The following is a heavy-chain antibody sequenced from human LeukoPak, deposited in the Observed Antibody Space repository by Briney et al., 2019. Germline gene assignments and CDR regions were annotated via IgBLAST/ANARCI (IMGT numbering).Heavy chain of an antibody. CDR2: INPNSGGT. CDR3: ARGVLGSSGWYDWFSH. D-gene: IGHD6-19*01. V-gene: IGHV1-2*02. Sequence: ASVKVSFKASGYTFTGYYMHWVRQAPGQGLEWMGWINPNSGGTNYAQKFQGRVTMTRDTSISTAYMELSRLRSDDTAVYYCARGVLGSSGWYDWFSHWGQGTLVTVSS. CDR1: GYTFTGYY. J-gene: IGHJ5*02.